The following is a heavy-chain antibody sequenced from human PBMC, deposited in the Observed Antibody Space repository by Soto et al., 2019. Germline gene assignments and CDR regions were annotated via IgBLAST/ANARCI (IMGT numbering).Heavy chain of an antibody. CDR3: VKGEFYYDSSAYYPFDS. D-gene: IGHD3-22*01. CDR2: ISINGGST. CDR1: GFTFSSYA. Sequence: PGGSLRLSCSASGFTFSSYAMHWVRQAPGKGLEYVSSISINGGSTHYADSVKGRFTISRDNSRNTQYLQMSRLRADDTSVYYCVKGEFYYDSSAYYPFDSWGQGTLVTVSS. J-gene: IGHJ4*02. V-gene: IGHV3-64D*06.